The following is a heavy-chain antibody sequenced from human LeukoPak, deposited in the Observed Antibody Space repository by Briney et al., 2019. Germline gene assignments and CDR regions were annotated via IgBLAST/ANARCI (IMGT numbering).Heavy chain of an antibody. CDR3: ASVDGDNVFGVVGHF. V-gene: IGHV4-4*02. Sequence: SGTLSLTCAVSGASISISNWWGWVRQPPGKGLEWIGEFFHTGITNYNPSLKNRVTISVDKSKNQFSLTLSSVTAADTAVYYCASVDGDNVFGVVGHFWGQGALVIVSS. CDR2: FFHTGIT. CDR1: GASISISNW. J-gene: IGHJ4*02. D-gene: IGHD3-3*01.